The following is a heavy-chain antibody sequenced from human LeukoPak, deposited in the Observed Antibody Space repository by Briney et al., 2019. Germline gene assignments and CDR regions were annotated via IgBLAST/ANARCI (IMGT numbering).Heavy chain of an antibody. D-gene: IGHD1-26*01. V-gene: IGHV3-48*01. CDR3: ARDRLTSGSYFFDY. Sequence: GGSLRLSCAASAFTFGDYSMNWVRQAPGKGLEWISYISGRSSTIYYADSVRGRFTISRDNAKNSMYLQMNSLRAEDTAVYYCARDRLTSGSYFFDYWGQGTLVTVSS. CDR1: AFTFGDYS. CDR2: ISGRSSTI. J-gene: IGHJ4*02.